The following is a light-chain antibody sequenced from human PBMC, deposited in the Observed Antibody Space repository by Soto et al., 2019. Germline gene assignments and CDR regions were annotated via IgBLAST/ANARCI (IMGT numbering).Light chain of an antibody. V-gene: IGKV1-39*01. CDR2: GAS. J-gene: IGKJ3*01. CDR3: QQGYSSFFT. Sequence: DIQMTQSPSSLSASVGDRVTITCRASQTVSNYLNWYQHKPGKAPKLLIYGASNLQSGVPSRFSGSGSGTAFTLTISSLQPEDFATYYCQQGYSSFFTFGPGTKVHIK. CDR1: QTVSNY.